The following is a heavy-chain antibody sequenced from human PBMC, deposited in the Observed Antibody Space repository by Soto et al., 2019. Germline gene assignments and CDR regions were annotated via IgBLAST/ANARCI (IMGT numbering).Heavy chain of an antibody. CDR3: ARELAPVVATIGWFDP. D-gene: IGHD5-12*01. CDR2: INHSGST. Sequence: SETLSLTCAVYGGSFSGYYWSWIRQPPGKGLEWIGEINHSGSTNYNPSLKSRVTISVDTSKNQFSLKLSSVTAADTAVYYCARELAPVVATIGWFDPWGQGTLVTVSS. V-gene: IGHV4-34*01. CDR1: GGSFSGYY. J-gene: IGHJ5*02.